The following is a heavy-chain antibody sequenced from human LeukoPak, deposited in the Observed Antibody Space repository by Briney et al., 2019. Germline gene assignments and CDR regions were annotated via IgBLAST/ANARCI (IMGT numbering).Heavy chain of an antibody. V-gene: IGHV3-23*01. CDR3: AKDRVSPGFNWFDP. CDR1: GFTFSSCA. J-gene: IGHJ5*02. Sequence: GGSLRLSCAASGFTFSSCAMSWVRQAPGKGLEWVSAISGSGGSTYYADSVKGRFTISRDNSKNTLYLQMNSLRTEDTAVYYCAKDRVSPGFNWFDPWGQGTLVTVSS. CDR2: ISGSGGST. D-gene: IGHD2/OR15-2a*01.